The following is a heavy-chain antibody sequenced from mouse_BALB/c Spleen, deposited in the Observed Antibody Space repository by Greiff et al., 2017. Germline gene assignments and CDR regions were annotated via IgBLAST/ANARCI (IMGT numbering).Heavy chain of an antibody. Sequence: VQLQQSGAELVRPGSSVKISCKASGYAFSSYWMNWVKQRPGQGLEWIGQIYPGDGDTNYNGKFKGKAALTADKSSSTAYMQLSSLTSEDSAVYFCARSPAARATGDYAMDYWGQGTSVTVSS. CDR1: GYAFSSYW. V-gene: IGHV1-80*01. CDR2: IYPGDGDT. D-gene: IGHD3-1*01. J-gene: IGHJ4*01. CDR3: ARSPAARATGDYAMDY.